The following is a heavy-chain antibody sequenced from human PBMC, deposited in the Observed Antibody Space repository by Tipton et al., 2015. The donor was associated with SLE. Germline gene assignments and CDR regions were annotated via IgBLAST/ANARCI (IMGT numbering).Heavy chain of an antibody. Sequence: SLRLSCAASGFTFSSYAMSWVRQAPGKGLEWVSAISGSGGSTYYADSVKGRFTISRDNSKNTLYLQMNSLRAEDTAVYYCAKVLGANIVVVPAAEASAFDIWGQGTMVTVSS. D-gene: IGHD2-2*01. CDR3: AKVLGANIVVVPAAEASAFDI. J-gene: IGHJ3*02. CDR1: GFTFSSYA. V-gene: IGHV3-23*01. CDR2: ISGSGGST.